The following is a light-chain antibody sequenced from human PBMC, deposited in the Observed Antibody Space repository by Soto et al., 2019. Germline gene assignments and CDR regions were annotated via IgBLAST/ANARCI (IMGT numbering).Light chain of an antibody. CDR2: AAS. V-gene: IGKV1-9*01. CDR3: QKLNSFPIT. J-gene: IGKJ5*01. Sequence: DIQLTQAPSFLSASAGDRVTITCRASQVISSYLAWYQQKPGRAPKLLIYAASTLQSGVPSRFSGSGSGTEFTLTITSLQPEDFATYYCQKLNSFPITCGQGTRLEIK. CDR1: QVISSY.